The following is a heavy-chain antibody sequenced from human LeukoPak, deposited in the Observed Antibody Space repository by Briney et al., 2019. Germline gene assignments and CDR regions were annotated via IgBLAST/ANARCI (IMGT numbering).Heavy chain of an antibody. CDR3: ARDRDYRFDY. CDR1: GFTFTSYW. J-gene: IGHJ4*02. CDR2: ISSSGTTI. Sequence: GGSLRLSCAASGFTFTSYWMHWVRQAPGKGLEWVSYISSSGTTIYYADSVKGRFTISRDNAKNSLYLQMNSLRAEDTAVYYCARDRDYRFDYWGQGTLVTVSS. V-gene: IGHV3-48*04. D-gene: IGHD4-11*01.